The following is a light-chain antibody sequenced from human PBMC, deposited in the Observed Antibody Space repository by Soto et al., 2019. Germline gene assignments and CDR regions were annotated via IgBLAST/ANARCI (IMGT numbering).Light chain of an antibody. CDR1: QSLTNSY. CDR3: QQYGTSEII. J-gene: IGKJ5*01. Sequence: EVVLTQSPGTLSLSPGEGATLSCRASQSLTNSYIAWYQQKPGQAPRLLIYDTSIRASGIPDRFSGSGSGTDFTLTISRLEAEDFAVFCCQQYGTSEIIFGQGTRLDI. V-gene: IGKV3-20*01. CDR2: DTS.